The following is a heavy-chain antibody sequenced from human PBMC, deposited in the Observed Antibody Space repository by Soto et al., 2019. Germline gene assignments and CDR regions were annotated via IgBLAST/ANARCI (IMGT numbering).Heavy chain of an antibody. Sequence: QITLKESGPTLVKPTQTLTLTCTFSGFSLSTSGVGVGWIRQPPGKPLEWLALIYWDDDMRYSPSLKSRLTFTTDTSKKQLVLTTTTMDPVDTATYYCLPRRLSIAPPGYFDCWGQGTLVTVS. CDR3: LPRRLSIAPPGYFDC. J-gene: IGHJ4*02. V-gene: IGHV2-5*02. D-gene: IGHD6-13*01. CDR2: IYWDDDM. CDR1: GFSLSTSGVG.